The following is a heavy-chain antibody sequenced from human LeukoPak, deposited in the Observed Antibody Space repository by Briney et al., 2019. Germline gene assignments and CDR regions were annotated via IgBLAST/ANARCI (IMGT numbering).Heavy chain of an antibody. V-gene: IGHV3-11*01. Sequence: GGSLRLSCAASGFTFSDYYMSWIRQAPGKGLEWVSYISSSGSTIYYADSVRGRFTISRDNAKNSLYLQMNSLRAEDTAVYYCAKTRPLDSSSWSHGDYWGQGTLVTVSS. CDR3: AKTRPLDSSSWSHGDY. D-gene: IGHD6-13*01. CDR1: GFTFSDYY. CDR2: ISSSGSTI. J-gene: IGHJ4*02.